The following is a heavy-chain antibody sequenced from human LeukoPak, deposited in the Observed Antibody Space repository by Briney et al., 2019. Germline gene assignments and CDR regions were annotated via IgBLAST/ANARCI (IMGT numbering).Heavy chain of an antibody. CDR1: GGTFISYA. CDR2: IIPIFGTA. J-gene: IGHJ4*02. V-gene: IGHV1-69*05. D-gene: IGHD3-10*01. Sequence: ASVKVSCKASGGTFISYAISWVRQAPGQGPEWMGRIIPIFGTANYAQKFQGRVTITTDESTSTAYMELSSLRSEDTAVYYCARAVRGSGSYLWGQGTLVTVSS. CDR3: ARAVRGSGSYL.